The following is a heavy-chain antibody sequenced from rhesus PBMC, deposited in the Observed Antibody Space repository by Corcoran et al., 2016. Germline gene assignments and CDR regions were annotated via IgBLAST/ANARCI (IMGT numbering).Heavy chain of an antibody. D-gene: IGHD5-12*01. CDR1: GASLRRNF. V-gene: IGHV4-147*01. CDR2: IYGGSGST. Sequence: QVQLQESGPGLVKPSETLPPTCAVPGASLRRNFRSLIPQPPGKGLEWIGYIYGGSGSTSYNPSLKSRVTISKDTSKNQFSLKLSSVTAADTAVYYCARMTDTALDVWGRGVLVTVSS. J-gene: IGHJ5-2*02. CDR3: ARMTDTALDV.